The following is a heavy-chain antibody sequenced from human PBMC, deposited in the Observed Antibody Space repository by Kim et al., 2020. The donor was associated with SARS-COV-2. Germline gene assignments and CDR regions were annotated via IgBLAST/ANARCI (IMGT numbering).Heavy chain of an antibody. Sequence: NDYAVSVKSRIPLNPDTSKNQFSLQLNSVTPEDTAVYYCARDSGKQQLVLWGQGTLVTVSS. J-gene: IGHJ4*02. D-gene: IGHD6-13*01. V-gene: IGHV6-1*01. CDR3: ARDSGKQQLVL. CDR2: N.